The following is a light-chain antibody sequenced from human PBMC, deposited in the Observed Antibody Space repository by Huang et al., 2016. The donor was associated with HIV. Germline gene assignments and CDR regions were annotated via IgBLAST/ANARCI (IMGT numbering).Light chain of an antibody. CDR3: QKYDSAPLT. V-gene: IGKV1-27*01. Sequence: DIQMTQSPSSLSAFVGDRVTITCRASQDIRNYLAWYQQKSGKVPKLLIYGASTVQSGVPSRFSGSGSETDFTLTITSLQPEDVATYYCQKYDSAPLTFGGGTKVEIK. J-gene: IGKJ4*01. CDR1: QDIRNY. CDR2: GAS.